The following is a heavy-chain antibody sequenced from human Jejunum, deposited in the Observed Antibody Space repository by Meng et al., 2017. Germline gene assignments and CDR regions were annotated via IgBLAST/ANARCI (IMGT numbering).Heavy chain of an antibody. D-gene: IGHD3-16*02. CDR1: EFSFSNFA. CDR3: AKERSVIPGACGH. J-gene: IGHJ4*01. V-gene: IGHV3-23*01. Sequence: EVQLLESGGGLVQPGGSLTLSCVGSEFSFSNFAMTWVRQAPGKGLEWVSSLSGSGRSAYYAESVKGRFTISRDDSRNTVYLHMTSLRVEDSALYFCAKERSVIPGACGHWGRGTLVTVSS. CDR2: LSGSGRSA.